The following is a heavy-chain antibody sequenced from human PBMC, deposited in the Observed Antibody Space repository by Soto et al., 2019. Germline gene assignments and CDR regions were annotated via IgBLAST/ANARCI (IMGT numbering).Heavy chain of an antibody. CDR2: IIPMFPTT. V-gene: IGHV1-69*06. CDR3: TRDGGSANYGS. J-gene: IGHJ4*02. D-gene: IGHD3-10*01. CDR1: GEKFGRNA. Sequence: NVPAKASGEKFGRNAIHWLRQAPGQEIEWMGGIIPMFPTTNYAQKFKGRLTINADKSTSTAYMEMSSLKSEDTAVYYCTRDGGSANYGSGGQGT.